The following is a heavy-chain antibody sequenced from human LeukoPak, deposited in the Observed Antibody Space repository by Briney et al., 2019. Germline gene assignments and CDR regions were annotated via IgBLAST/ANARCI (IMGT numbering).Heavy chain of an antibody. Sequence: GGSLRLSCAASGFTFSSYGMHWVRQAPGKGLEWVAVISYDGSNKYYADSVKGRFTTSRDNSKNTLYLQMNSLRTEDTAVYYCARGDKQLVFNRNKGGFDPWGQGTLVTVSS. CDR1: GFTFSSYG. J-gene: IGHJ5*02. CDR3: ARGDKQLVFNRNKGGFDP. V-gene: IGHV3-30*03. CDR2: ISYDGSNK. D-gene: IGHD6-13*01.